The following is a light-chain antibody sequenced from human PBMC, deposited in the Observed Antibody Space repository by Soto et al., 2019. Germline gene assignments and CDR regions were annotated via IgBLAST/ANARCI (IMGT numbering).Light chain of an antibody. V-gene: IGKV4-1*01. J-gene: IGKJ3*01. Sequence: DIVMTQSPDSLAVSLGERATINCKSSESFLYSSNNKNYLGWYQQKPGQSPNLLIYWASTRESGVPDRFSGSGSGTEFTLTISSLQAEDVAVYYCQQYYSIPYTFGHGTNVDIK. CDR2: WAS. CDR1: ESFLYSSNNKNY. CDR3: QQYYSIPYT.